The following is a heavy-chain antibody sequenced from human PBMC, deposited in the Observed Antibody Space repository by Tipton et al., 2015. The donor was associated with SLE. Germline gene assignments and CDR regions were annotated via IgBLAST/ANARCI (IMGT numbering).Heavy chain of an antibody. J-gene: IGHJ6*03. V-gene: IGHV3-30*04. CDR3: ARGESNPSYYYYLDV. CDR1: GFTFSSYA. D-gene: IGHD4-11*01. CDR2: FSYDGSNT. Sequence: SLRLSCAASGFTFSSYAMHWVRQAPGKGLEWVAVFSYDGSNTYYSEFVEGRLTLSRDNFKNTVYLQMNSLRPEDTAVFYCARGESNPSYYYYLDVWGKGTTVTVSS.